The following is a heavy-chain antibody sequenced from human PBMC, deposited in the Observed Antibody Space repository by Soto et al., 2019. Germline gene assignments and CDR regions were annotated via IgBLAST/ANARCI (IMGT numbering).Heavy chain of an antibody. CDR3: AHRRDIVVVPAGFDY. V-gene: IGHV2-5*01. CDR2: IYWNDDK. J-gene: IGHJ4*02. Sequence: SGPKLVNPTQTLTLTCTFSWFSLSTSGVGVGWIRQPPGKALEWLALIYWNDDKRYSPSLKSRLTITKDTSKNQVVLTMTNMDPVDTATYYCAHRRDIVVVPAGFDYLGQGTLVTVSS. D-gene: IGHD2-2*01. CDR1: WFSLSTSGVG.